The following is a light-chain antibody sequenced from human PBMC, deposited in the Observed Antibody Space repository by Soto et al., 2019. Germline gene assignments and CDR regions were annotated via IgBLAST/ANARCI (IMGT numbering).Light chain of an antibody. CDR2: DAS. V-gene: IGKV3-11*01. CDR1: QSVSSY. Sequence: NFLTQSPATLSLSPGERSTRSRRASQSVSSYLAWYQQKPGQSPRLLIYDASNRATGIPARLSGSGSGTDFTLTISRLEPEDFAVYYCQQYGSSGTVGQGTQVEIK. J-gene: IGKJ1*01. CDR3: QQYGSSGT.